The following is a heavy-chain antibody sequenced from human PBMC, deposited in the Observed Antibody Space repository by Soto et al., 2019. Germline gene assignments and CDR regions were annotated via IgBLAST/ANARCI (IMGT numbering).Heavy chain of an antibody. V-gene: IGHV3-33*01. Sequence: GGSLRLSCAASGFTFSSYGMHWVSQAPGKGLEWVAVIWYDGSNKYYADSVKGRFTISRDNSKNTLYLQMNSLRAEDTAVYYCARDYYGSGSYGYYYGMDVWGQGTTVTVSS. CDR3: ARDYYGSGSYGYYYGMDV. J-gene: IGHJ6*02. D-gene: IGHD3-10*01. CDR2: IWYDGSNK. CDR1: GFTFSSYG.